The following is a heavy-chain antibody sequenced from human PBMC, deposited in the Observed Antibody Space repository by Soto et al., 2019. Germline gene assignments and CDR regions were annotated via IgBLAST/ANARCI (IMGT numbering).Heavy chain of an antibody. J-gene: IGHJ6*02. CDR1: GFTFSSYG. Sequence: PGGSLRLSCAASGFTFSSYGMHWVRQAPGKGLEWVAVIWYDGSNKYYADSVKGRFTISRDNSKNTLYLQMNSLRAEDTAVYYCARDRNYPWDYYGMDVWGQGTTVTVSS. CDR3: ARDRNYPWDYYGMDV. V-gene: IGHV3-33*01. D-gene: IGHD4-4*01. CDR2: IWYDGSNK.